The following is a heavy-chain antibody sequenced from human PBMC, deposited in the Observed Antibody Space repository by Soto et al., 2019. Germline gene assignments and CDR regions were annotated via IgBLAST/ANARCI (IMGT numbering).Heavy chain of an antibody. Sequence: QVQLRESGPGLVKPSGTLSLTCTVSGGSISSGDWWSWVRQPPGKGLEWIGEIFHSGSTNYNPSLKSRVTMSVDKSKNQFSLKLSSVTAADTAIYYCARAPQGSDAFDIWGQGTTVTVFS. V-gene: IGHV4-4*02. CDR2: IFHSGST. J-gene: IGHJ3*02. CDR3: ARAPQGSDAFDI. CDR1: GGSISSGDW.